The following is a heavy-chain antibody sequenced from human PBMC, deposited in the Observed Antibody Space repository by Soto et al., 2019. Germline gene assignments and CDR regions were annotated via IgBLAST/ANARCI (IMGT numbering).Heavy chain of an antibody. J-gene: IGHJ6*02. CDR1: GFTFSSYS. CDR3: ARERDIVVALEGMDV. Sequence: LRLSCAASGFTFSSYSMNWVRQAPGKGLEWVSYISSSSTIYYADSVKGRFTISRDNAKNSLYLQMNSLRDEDTAVYCCARERDIVVALEGMDVWGQGTTVTVSS. D-gene: IGHD2-2*01. V-gene: IGHV3-48*02. CDR2: ISSSSTI.